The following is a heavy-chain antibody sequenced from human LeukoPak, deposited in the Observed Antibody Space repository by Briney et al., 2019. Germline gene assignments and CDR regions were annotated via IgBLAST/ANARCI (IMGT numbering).Heavy chain of an antibody. Sequence: GGSLRLSCAASGFTFSGYYMSWIRQAPGKGLEWVSYISSSGSTIYYADSVKGRFTISRDNAKNSLYLQMNSLRAEDTAVYYCARSLTYYYDSSGYQYWGQGTLVTVSS. D-gene: IGHD3-22*01. CDR2: ISSSGSTI. J-gene: IGHJ4*02. V-gene: IGHV3-11*04. CDR3: ARSLTYYYDSSGYQY. CDR1: GFTFSGYY.